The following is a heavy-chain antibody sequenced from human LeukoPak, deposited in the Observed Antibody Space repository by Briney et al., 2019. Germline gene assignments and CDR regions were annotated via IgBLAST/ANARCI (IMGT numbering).Heavy chain of an antibody. J-gene: IGHJ4*02. D-gene: IGHD4-23*01. CDR2: INHSGST. CDR3: ARGPNYGGNSKDFDY. V-gene: IGHV4-34*01. CDR1: GGSFSGYY. Sequence: SETLSLTCAAYGGSFSGYYWSWIRQPPGKGLEWIGEINHSGSTNYNPSLKSRVTISVDTSKNQFSLKLSSVTAADTAVYYCARGPNYGGNSKDFDYWGQGPVVTVSS.